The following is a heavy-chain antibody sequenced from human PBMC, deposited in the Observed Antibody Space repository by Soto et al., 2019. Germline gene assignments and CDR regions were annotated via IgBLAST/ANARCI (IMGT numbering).Heavy chain of an antibody. Sequence: GGSLRLSCAASGFTFSGYGMHWVRQAPGKGLEWVAVISYDGSYKNYAGSVKARFTISRDNSKDTLYLQMNSLRGEDTAVYYCAKRNIGQRNPHSLDYWGQGTLITVFS. V-gene: IGHV3-30*18. J-gene: IGHJ4*02. CDR2: ISYDGSYK. CDR3: AKRNIGQRNPHSLDY. CDR1: GFTFSGYG. D-gene: IGHD1-1*01.